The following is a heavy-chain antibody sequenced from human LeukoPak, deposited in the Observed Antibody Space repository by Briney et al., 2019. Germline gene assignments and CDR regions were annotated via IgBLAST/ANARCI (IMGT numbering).Heavy chain of an antibody. CDR2: IKPREGST. Sequence: GASVKVSCKASGYTFTSYNMQWVRQAPGQGLEWMGIIKPREGSTSYAQKFQGRVTMTRDTSTSTVYMELRSLRSDDTAVYYCARGYYYDSKNYFDYWGQGTLVTVSS. CDR1: GYTFTSYN. V-gene: IGHV1-46*01. J-gene: IGHJ4*02. D-gene: IGHD3-22*01. CDR3: ARGYYYDSKNYFDY.